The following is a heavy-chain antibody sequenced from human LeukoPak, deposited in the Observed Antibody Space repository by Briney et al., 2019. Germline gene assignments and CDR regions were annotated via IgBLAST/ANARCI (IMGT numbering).Heavy chain of an antibody. CDR1: GGTFSSYA. CDR3: ATGAQRGYSSTWPLLVDY. Sequence: GSSVKVSCKASGGTFSSYAISWVRQAPGQGLEWMGRIIPILGIVNYAQKFQGRVTITADKSTSTVYMELSSLRSEDTAVYYCATGAQRGYSSTWPLLVDYWGQGTLVTVSS. J-gene: IGHJ4*02. D-gene: IGHD6-13*01. V-gene: IGHV1-69*04. CDR2: IIPILGIV.